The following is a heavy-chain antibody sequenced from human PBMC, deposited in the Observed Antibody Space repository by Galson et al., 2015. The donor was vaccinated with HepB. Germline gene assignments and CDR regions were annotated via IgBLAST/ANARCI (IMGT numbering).Heavy chain of an antibody. CDR2: IVVGSGNT. Sequence: SVKVSCKASGFTFTSSAVQWVRQARRQRLEWIGWIVVGSGNTNYAQKFQERVTITRDMSTSTAYMELRSLRSDDTAVYYCARLYSSSRTRWFDPWGQGTLVTVSS. CDR3: ARLYSSSRTRWFDP. J-gene: IGHJ5*02. V-gene: IGHV1-58*01. CDR1: GFTFTSSA. D-gene: IGHD6-13*01.